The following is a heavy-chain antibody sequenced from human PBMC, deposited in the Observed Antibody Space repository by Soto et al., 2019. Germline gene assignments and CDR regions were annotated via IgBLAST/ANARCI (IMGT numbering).Heavy chain of an antibody. CDR3: AREGAAPYYYYGMDV. V-gene: IGHV4-31*03. CDR1: GGSISSGGYF. J-gene: IGHJ6*02. Sequence: QVQLQESGPGLVKPSQTLSLTCTVSGGSISSGGYFWSWIRQHPGKGLEWIGFIYYSGSTYYNPSLKSRVTISVDTSKNQFSLKLSSMTAAYTAVYYCAREGAAPYYYYGMDVWGQGTTVTVSS. CDR2: IYYSGST. D-gene: IGHD6-6*01.